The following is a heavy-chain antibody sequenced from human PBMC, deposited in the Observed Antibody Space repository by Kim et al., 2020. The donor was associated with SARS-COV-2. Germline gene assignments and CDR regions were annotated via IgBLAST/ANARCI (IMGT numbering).Heavy chain of an antibody. Sequence: SETLSLTCTVSGGSVSSFSYYWGWIRQPPGKGLEWVGSIYYSGSTDYNPSLKSRVTISADTSKKNFSLNLSSVTAADTAVYYCARQYYDYVWGSYRGFDYWGHGTLVTVSS. CDR1: GGSVSSFSYY. CDR2: IYYSGST. CDR3: ARQYYDYVWGSYRGFDY. J-gene: IGHJ4*01. V-gene: IGHV4-39*01. D-gene: IGHD3-16*02.